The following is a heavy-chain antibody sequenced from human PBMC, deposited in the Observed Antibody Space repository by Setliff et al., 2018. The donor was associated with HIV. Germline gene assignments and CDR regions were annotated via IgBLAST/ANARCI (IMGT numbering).Heavy chain of an antibody. Sequence: ASVKVSCKASGYTFTGYYMHWVRQAPGQGLEWMGRINPNSGGTNCAQKFQGRVTMTRDTSSRTAYMELSRLRSDDTAVYYCARSVVVVTVEWFDPWGQGTLVTVSS. J-gene: IGHJ5*02. CDR1: GYTFTGYY. V-gene: IGHV1-2*06. CDR2: INPNSGGT. CDR3: ARSVVVVTVEWFDP. D-gene: IGHD2-21*02.